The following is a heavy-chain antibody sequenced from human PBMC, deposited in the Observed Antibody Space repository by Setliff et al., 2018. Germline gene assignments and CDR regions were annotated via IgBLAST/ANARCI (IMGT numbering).Heavy chain of an antibody. V-gene: IGHV3-7*01. D-gene: IGHD6-19*01. CDR1: GFTFSNFW. J-gene: IGHJ6*02. Sequence: PGGSLRLSCAASGFTFSNFWMSWGRQAPGKGLEWVANIKQDASEKYYVDSVKGRFTISRDNAKNSLYLQMHSLRAEDTAVYYCARPYNSDWYSTYGMDVWGQGTTVTVSS. CDR3: ARPYNSDWYSTYGMDV. CDR2: IKQDASEK.